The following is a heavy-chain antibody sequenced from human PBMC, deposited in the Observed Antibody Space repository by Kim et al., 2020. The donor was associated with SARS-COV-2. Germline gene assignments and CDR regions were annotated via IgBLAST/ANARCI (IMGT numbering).Heavy chain of an antibody. CDR3: ARDPGDSSGWPHWYFDL. J-gene: IGHJ2*01. D-gene: IGHD6-19*01. V-gene: IGHV3-53*04. CDR2: IYSGGST. Sequence: GGSLRLSCAASGFTVSSNYMSWVRQAPGKGLEWVSVIYSGGSTYYADSVKGRFTISRHNSKNTLYLQMNSLRAEDTAVYYCARDPGDSSGWPHWYFDLWGRGTLVTVSS. CDR1: GFTVSSNY.